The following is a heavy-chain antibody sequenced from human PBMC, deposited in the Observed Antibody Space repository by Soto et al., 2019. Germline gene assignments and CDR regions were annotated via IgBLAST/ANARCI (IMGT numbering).Heavy chain of an antibody. CDR1: GGSVSSGSYH. D-gene: IGHD3-3*01. J-gene: IGHJ6*02. Sequence: SLTMCLTWTVSGGSVSSGSYHWSWNRQPPGNGLEWIGYIYYSGSTNYNHSLKSRVTISVDTSKNQLSLKLSSVTAADTAVYYCARDVVLRFLEWPRTKFYSGLGVWGQGTTVTVSS. CDR3: ARDVVLRFLEWPRTKFYSGLGV. CDR2: IYYSGST. V-gene: IGHV4-61*01.